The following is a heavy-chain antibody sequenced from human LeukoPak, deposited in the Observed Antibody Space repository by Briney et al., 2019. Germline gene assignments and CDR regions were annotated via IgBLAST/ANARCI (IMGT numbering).Heavy chain of an antibody. CDR3: ARVSPTG. J-gene: IGHJ4*02. Sequence: GGSLTLSCAASGFTFSSYNMNWVRQAQRQGLGWMSSISISSSYIYYADSVNGRLTISRDNAKTSLYLQMDRLRAEDTAVYYCARVSPTGWGQGTLVTVSS. D-gene: IGHD3-9*01. CDR2: ISISSSYI. V-gene: IGHV3-21*01. CDR1: GFTFSSYN.